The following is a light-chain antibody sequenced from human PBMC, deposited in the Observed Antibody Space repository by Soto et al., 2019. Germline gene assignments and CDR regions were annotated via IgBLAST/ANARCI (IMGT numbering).Light chain of an antibody. CDR3: QQYWSSPRT. V-gene: IGKV3-20*01. J-gene: IGKJ1*01. Sequence: EVVLTQSPGTLSLSPGERATLSCRASQSVRSTYLAWYRQNPGQAPRLLIYQASNRATGIPDRFSGSGSGADFTLTISRLEPEDFAVYYCQQYWSSPRTFGQGT. CDR2: QAS. CDR1: QSVRSTY.